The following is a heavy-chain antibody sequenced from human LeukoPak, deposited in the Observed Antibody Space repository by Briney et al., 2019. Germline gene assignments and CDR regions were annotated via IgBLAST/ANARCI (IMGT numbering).Heavy chain of an antibody. V-gene: IGHV4-59*08. CDR1: GGSISNYF. D-gene: IGHD5-12*01. CDR3: ARHGSLDV. Sequence: SETLSLTCTVSGGSISNYFWTWIRQPPGKGLEWIGYIYYSGSTNYNPSLKSRVTISGDTSKNQVSLKLSSVTAADTAVYYCARHGSLDVWGQGTTVTVPS. J-gene: IGHJ6*02. CDR2: IYYSGST.